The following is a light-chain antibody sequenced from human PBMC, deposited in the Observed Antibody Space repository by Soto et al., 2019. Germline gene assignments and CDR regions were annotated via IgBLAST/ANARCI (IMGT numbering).Light chain of an antibody. CDR3: QQYGGSPFT. Sequence: EIVLTQSPGTLSLSPGERATLFCRASQSVSTSYLAWFQQKPGQAPRLLIFGASNRAAGIPDRVSGSGSGTDFTLTISRLEPEDFAVYYCQQYGGSPFTFGGGTKVDIK. J-gene: IGKJ4*01. CDR2: GAS. CDR1: QSVSTSY. V-gene: IGKV3-20*01.